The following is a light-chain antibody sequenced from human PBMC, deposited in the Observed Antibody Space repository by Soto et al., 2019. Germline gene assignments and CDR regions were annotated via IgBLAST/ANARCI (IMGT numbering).Light chain of an antibody. V-gene: IGKV1-39*01. CDR1: QSISSY. CDR2: AAS. J-gene: IGKJ4*01. CDR3: QQSYSTPR. Sequence: DIQMTQSPSSLSSSVGDIVTITCRASQSISSYLNWYQQKPGKAPKLLIYAASSLQSGVPSRFSGSGSGTDFTLTISSLQPEDFATYYCQQSYSTPRFGGGTKVEIK.